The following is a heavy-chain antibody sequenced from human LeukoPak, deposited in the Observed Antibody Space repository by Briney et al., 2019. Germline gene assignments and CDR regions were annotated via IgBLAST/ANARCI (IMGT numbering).Heavy chain of an antibody. J-gene: IGHJ4*02. CDR3: ARGGPGAAYFDY. Sequence: ASVKVSCKAFGYTFTSYDINWVRQATGQGLEWMGWMNPNSGNTGYAQKFQGRVTMTRNTSISTAYMELSSLRSEDTAVYYCARGGPGAAYFDYWGQGTQVTVSS. CDR1: GYTFTSYD. V-gene: IGHV1-8*01. D-gene: IGHD1-26*01. CDR2: MNPNSGNT.